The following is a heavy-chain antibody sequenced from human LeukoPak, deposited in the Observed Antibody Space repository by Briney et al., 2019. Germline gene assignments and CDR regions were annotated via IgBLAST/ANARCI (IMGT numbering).Heavy chain of an antibody. D-gene: IGHD4-17*01. J-gene: IGHJ4*02. V-gene: IGHV3-21*01. Sequence: GSLRLSFAASGFTFSSYKMNWVRQAPGKGLEWVSSISSSSYIYYADSLKGRFTISRDNANNSLYLQMNSLRAEDTAVYYCARDLGQYGDYSFDYWGQGTLVTVSS. CDR1: GFTFSSYK. CDR3: ARDLGQYGDYSFDY. CDR2: ISSSSYI.